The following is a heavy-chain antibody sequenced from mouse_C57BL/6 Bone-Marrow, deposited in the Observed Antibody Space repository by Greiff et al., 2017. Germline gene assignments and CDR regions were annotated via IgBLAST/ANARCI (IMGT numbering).Heavy chain of an antibody. J-gene: IGHJ4*01. Sequence: EVQGVESGGGLVQPGGSLKLSCAASGFTFSDYGMAWVRQAPRKGPEWVAFISNLAYSIYYADTVTGRFTISRENAKNTLYLEMSSLRSEDTAMYYCARGDIYYDYAMDYWGQGTSVTVSS. D-gene: IGHD2-1*01. CDR3: ARGDIYYDYAMDY. CDR1: GFTFSDYG. CDR2: ISNLAYSI. V-gene: IGHV5-15*01.